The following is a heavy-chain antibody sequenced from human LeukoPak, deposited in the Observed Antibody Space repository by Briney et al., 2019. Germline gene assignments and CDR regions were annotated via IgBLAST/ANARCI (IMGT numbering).Heavy chain of an antibody. V-gene: IGHV1-8*03. CDR1: GYTFTDYD. J-gene: IGHJ3*02. CDR2: MNPNSGKT. Sequence: ASVTVSCKTSGYTFTDYDIHWVRQAPGQGLEWTGWMNPNSGKTNYAQKLQGRVTFSRNTSLSVAYMELSGLRSEDAAVYFCARGDFGETNTAFDIWGQGTMVAVSS. CDR3: ARGDFGETNTAFDI. D-gene: IGHD4-17*01.